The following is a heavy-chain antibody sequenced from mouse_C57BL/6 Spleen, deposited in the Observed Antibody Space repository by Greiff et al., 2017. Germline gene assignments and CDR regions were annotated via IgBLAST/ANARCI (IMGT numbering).Heavy chain of an antibody. Sequence: EVQLVESGGGLVQPGGSMKLSCAASGFSFSDACMDWVRQSPEKGLEWVAEIRNNANNHATYYAVSVKGRFTISRDDSKSSVYLQMNSLRAEDTGIYYCTYGSSWFAYWGQGTLVTVSA. CDR3: TYGSSWFAY. J-gene: IGHJ3*01. V-gene: IGHV6-6*01. CDR1: GFSFSDAC. D-gene: IGHD2-2*01. CDR2: IRNNANNHAT.